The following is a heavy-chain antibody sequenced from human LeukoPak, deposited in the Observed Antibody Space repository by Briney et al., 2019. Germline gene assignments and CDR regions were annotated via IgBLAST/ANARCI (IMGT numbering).Heavy chain of an antibody. CDR2: IYYSGST. Sequence: SETLSLTCTVSGGSISSYYWSWIRQPPGKGLEWIGYIYYSGSTNYNPSLKSRVTISVDTSKNQFSLKLSSVTAADTAVYYCARRGIAARYYYYYYMDVWGKGTTVTVSS. J-gene: IGHJ6*03. V-gene: IGHV4-59*12. CDR1: GGSISSYY. D-gene: IGHD6-6*01. CDR3: ARRGIAARYYYYYYMDV.